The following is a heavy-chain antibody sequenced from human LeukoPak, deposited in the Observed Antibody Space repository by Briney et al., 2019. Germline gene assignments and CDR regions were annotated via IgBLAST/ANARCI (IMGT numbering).Heavy chain of an antibody. CDR1: GGSISGHY. Sequence: SETLSLTCTVSGGSISGHYCGWIRQPPGKGLEWLGYIYYTGSTSYNPSLESRVTISLDMSKNQLSLRLSSMTSADTAVYYCARGRLSGSSHFDHWAREPWSPSPQ. J-gene: IGHJ4*02. D-gene: IGHD6-13*01. CDR2: IYYTGST. CDR3: ARGRLSGSSHFDH. V-gene: IGHV4-59*11.